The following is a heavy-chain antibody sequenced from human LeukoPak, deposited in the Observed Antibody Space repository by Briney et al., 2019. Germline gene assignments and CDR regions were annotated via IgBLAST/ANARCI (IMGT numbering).Heavy chain of an antibody. CDR3: ARRSRAYCGGDCYSDGWYFDL. V-gene: IGHV4-59*01. Sequence: SETLSLTCTVSGGSFSNYYWSWIRQPAGKGLEWIGYIYYSGSTNYNPSLKSRVTISVDTSKNQFSLKLSSVTAADTAVYYCARRSRAYCGGDCYSDGWYFDLWGRGTLVTVSS. CDR2: IYYSGST. J-gene: IGHJ2*01. D-gene: IGHD2-21*02. CDR1: GGSFSNYY.